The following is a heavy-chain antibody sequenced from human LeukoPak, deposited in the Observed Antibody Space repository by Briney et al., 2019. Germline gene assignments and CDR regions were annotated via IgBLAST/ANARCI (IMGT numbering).Heavy chain of an antibody. V-gene: IGHV3-7*01. J-gene: IGHJ4*02. CDR3: ARDLGSFDY. D-gene: IGHD3-16*01. CDR1: GFTFRNYW. CDR2: IHHDGNEK. Sequence: GGSLRLSCTASGFTFRNYWMTWVRQAPGKGLEWVANIHHDGNEKYYVDSVKGRLTISRDNAKSSLYLQMNSLRVEDTAVYYCARDLGSFDYWGQGTLVTVSS.